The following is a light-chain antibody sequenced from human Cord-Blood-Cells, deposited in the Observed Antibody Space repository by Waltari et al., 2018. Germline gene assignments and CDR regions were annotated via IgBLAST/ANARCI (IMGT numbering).Light chain of an antibody. J-gene: IGKJ2*01. CDR1: QSSSSY. CDR2: AAA. V-gene: IGKV1-39*01. Sequence: DIQMTQSPSSLSASVGERVTITCRASQSSSSYLNWYQQKPGKAPKLLIYAAASLQSGVRSRLRGSGSGTDFTLTISSLQPEDFATYYCQQSYSTPMYTFGQGTKLEIK. CDR3: QQSYSTPMYT.